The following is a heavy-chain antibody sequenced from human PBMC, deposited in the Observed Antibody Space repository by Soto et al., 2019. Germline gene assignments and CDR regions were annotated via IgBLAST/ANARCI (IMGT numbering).Heavy chain of an antibody. CDR2: MNPNSGNT. J-gene: IGHJ4*02. CDR3: ARAWERRIAARPGY. D-gene: IGHD6-6*01. CDR1: GYTFTSYD. Sequence: ASVKVSCKASGYTFTSYDIKWVRQATGQGLEWMGWMNPNSGNTGYAQKFQGRVTMTRNTSISTAYMELSSLRSEDTAVYYCARAWERRIAARPGYWGQGTLVTVSS. V-gene: IGHV1-8*01.